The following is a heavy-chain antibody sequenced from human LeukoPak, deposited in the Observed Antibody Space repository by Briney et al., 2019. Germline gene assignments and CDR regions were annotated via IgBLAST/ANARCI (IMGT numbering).Heavy chain of an antibody. V-gene: IGHV3-48*03. D-gene: IGHD6-19*01. CDR3: ARIAVAGDPYYYYYGMDV. CDR2: ISSSGSTI. J-gene: IGHJ6*02. Sequence: QAGGSLRLSCAASGFTFSSYEMNWVRQAPGKGLEWVSYISSSGSTIYYADSVKGRFTISRDNAKNSLYLQMNSLRAEDTAVYYRARIAVAGDPYYYYYGMDVWGQGTTVTVSS. CDR1: GFTFSSYE.